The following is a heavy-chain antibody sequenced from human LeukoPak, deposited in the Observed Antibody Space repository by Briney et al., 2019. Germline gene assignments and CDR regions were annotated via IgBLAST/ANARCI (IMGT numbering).Heavy chain of an antibody. CDR2: IKPKNGGT. D-gene: IGHD3-22*01. Sequence: ASVKVSCKASGYTFTGYYIHWVRQAPGQGLEWMGWIKPKNGGTNYAQKFQGRVTMTRDTSISTAYMELSRLRSDDTAVYYCARGEGMGPYYDSSGYYLDVWGQGTTVTVSS. J-gene: IGHJ6*02. CDR3: ARGEGMGPYYDSSGYYLDV. CDR1: GYTFTGYY. V-gene: IGHV1-2*02.